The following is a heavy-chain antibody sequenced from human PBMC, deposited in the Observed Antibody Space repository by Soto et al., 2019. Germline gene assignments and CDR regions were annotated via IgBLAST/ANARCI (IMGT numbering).Heavy chain of an antibody. CDR3: AREVKGDIVVVVAALDAFDI. V-gene: IGHV1-18*01. D-gene: IGHD2-15*01. J-gene: IGHJ3*02. CDR1: GYTFTSYG. CDR2: ISAYNGNT. Sequence: QVQLVQSGAEVKKPGASVKVSCKASGYTFTSYGISWVRQAPGQGLEWMGWISAYNGNTNYAQKLQGRVTMTTDTSTSTAYMELRSLRSDDRAVYYCAREVKGDIVVVVAALDAFDIWGQGTMVTVSS.